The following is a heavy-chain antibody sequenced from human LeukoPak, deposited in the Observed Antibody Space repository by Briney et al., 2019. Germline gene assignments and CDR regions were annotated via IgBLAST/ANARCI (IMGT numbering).Heavy chain of an antibody. CDR1: GFTFSSYS. D-gene: IGHD6-13*01. Sequence: GGSLRLSCAASGFTFSSYSMNWVRQAPGKGLEWVAVIWYDGSNKYYADSVKGRFTISRDNSKNTLYLQMNSLRAEDTAVYYCAKDHIAAAGTSQFDPWGQGTLVTVSS. V-gene: IGHV3-33*06. CDR3: AKDHIAAAGTSQFDP. CDR2: IWYDGSNK. J-gene: IGHJ5*02.